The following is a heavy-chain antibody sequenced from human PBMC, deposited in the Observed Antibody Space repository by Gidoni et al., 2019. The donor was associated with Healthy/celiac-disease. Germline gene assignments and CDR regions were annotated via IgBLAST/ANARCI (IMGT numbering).Heavy chain of an antibody. V-gene: IGHV3-9*01. J-gene: IGHJ4*02. Sequence: EVQLVESGGGLVQPGRSLRLSCAASGFTFDDYAMHWVRQAPGKGLEWVSGISWNSGSIGYADSVKGRFTISRDNAKNSLYLQMNSLRAEDTALYYCAKDIGRNSYGAIYLDYWGQGTLVTVSS. CDR3: AKDIGRNSYGAIYLDY. D-gene: IGHD5-18*01. CDR1: GFTFDDYA. CDR2: ISWNSGSI.